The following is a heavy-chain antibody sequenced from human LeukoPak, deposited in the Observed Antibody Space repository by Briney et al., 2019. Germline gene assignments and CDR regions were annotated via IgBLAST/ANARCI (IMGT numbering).Heavy chain of an antibody. CDR1: GGSISSYY. D-gene: IGHD1/OR15-1a*01. Sequence: SETLSLTCAVSGGSISSYYWSWIRQSPGKRLEWIAYIYHSGNTNYNPSFKSRVTISVDTSKNQFSLKLTSVAAADTAIYYCARQPSGTAAFDIWGQGTMVTVSS. CDR3: ARQPSGTAAFDI. CDR2: IYHSGNT. V-gene: IGHV4-59*08. J-gene: IGHJ3*02.